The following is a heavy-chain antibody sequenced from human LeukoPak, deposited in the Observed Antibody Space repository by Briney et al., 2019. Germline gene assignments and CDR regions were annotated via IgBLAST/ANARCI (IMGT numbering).Heavy chain of an antibody. D-gene: IGHD3-9*01. Sequence: ASVKVSCKASGYTFTSYAMHWVRQAPGQRLEWMGWTNAGNGNTKYSQKFQGRVTITRDTSASTAYMELSSLRSEDTAVYYCAREVLRYFDWLPYSGYFDYWGQGTLVTVSS. J-gene: IGHJ4*02. CDR1: GYTFTSYA. CDR2: TNAGNGNT. CDR3: AREVLRYFDWLPYSGYFDY. V-gene: IGHV1-3*01.